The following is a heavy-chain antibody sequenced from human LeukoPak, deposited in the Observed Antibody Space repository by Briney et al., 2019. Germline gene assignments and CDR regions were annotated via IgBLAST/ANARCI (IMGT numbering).Heavy chain of an antibody. D-gene: IGHD5-24*01. CDR2: IYHSGST. J-gene: IGHJ4*02. V-gene: IGHV4-38-2*01. CDR1: GYSISSDYY. Sequence: PSETLSLTCAVSGYSISSDYYWGWIRQPPGKGLEWIGNIYHSGSTYYNPSLKSRVTISVDTSKNQFSLKLSSVTDADTAVYYCARREMATITSFDYWGQGTLVTVSS. CDR3: ARREMATITSFDY.